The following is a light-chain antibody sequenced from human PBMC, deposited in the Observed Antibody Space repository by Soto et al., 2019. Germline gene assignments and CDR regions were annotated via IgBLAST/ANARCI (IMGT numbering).Light chain of an antibody. CDR3: QQYNNWPPIT. J-gene: IGKJ5*01. V-gene: IGKV3-15*01. CDR1: QSVSGT. Sequence: SPDTLSVSPGERATLSCRASQSVSGTLAWYQQKPGQAPRLLIYGASTRATGISARFSGSESGTEFTLTISSLQSEDFAVYYCQQYNNWPPITFGQGTRLEIK. CDR2: GAS.